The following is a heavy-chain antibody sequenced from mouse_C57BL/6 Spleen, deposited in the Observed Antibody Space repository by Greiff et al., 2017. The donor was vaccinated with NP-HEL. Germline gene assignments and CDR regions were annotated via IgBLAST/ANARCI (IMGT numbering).Heavy chain of an antibody. J-gene: IGHJ2*01. CDR2: IYPRDGST. CDR3: ANNLYYFDY. Sequence: VKVVESGPELVKPGASVKLSCKASGYTFTSYDINWVKQRPGQGLEWIGWIYPRDGSTKYTEKFKGQATLTVDTSASTAYMELHSLTSEDAAVYFCANNLYYFDYWGQGTTLTVSA. D-gene: IGHD1-3*01. V-gene: IGHV1-85*01. CDR1: GYTFTSYD.